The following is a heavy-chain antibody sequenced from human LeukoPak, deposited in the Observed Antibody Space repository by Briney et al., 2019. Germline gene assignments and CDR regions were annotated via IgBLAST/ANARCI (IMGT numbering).Heavy chain of an antibody. J-gene: IGHJ4*02. Sequence: GGSLRLSCAASGFTFSSYGMHWVRQAPGKGLEWVTVISYDGSKKYYADSVKGRFTISRDNSKNTLYLQMNSLRAEDTAVYYCARSRDGYSRFDYWGQGTLVTVSS. CDR3: ARSRDGYSRFDY. V-gene: IGHV3-30*03. CDR1: GFTFSSYG. D-gene: IGHD5-24*01. CDR2: ISYDGSKK.